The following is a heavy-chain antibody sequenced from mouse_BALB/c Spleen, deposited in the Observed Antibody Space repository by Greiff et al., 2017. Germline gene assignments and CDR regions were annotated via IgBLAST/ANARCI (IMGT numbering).Heavy chain of an antibody. J-gene: IGHJ4*01. CDR1: GFNFKDTY. CDR2: IDPANGNT. Sequence: VQLQQSGAELVKPGASVKLSCTASGFNFKDTYMHWVKQRPEQGLEWIGRIDPANGNTKYDPKFQGKATITADTSSNTAYLQLSSLTSEDTAVYYCARDYGSSCNYAMDYWGQGTSVTVSS. D-gene: IGHD1-1*01. V-gene: IGHV14-3*02. CDR3: ARDYGSSCNYAMDY.